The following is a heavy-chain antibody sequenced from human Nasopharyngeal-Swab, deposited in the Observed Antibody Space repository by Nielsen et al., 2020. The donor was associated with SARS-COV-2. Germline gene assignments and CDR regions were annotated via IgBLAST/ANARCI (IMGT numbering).Heavy chain of an antibody. D-gene: IGHD2-21*01. V-gene: IGHV3-21*01. CDR3: ARVYLWMYYYYVDV. Sequence: GGSLRLSCAASGFTLSSYSMNCVRQAAGKGLEWVSSISSSSSYISYADSVKGRFTISRDNAKNSLYLQMNSLRAEDTAVYYCARVYLWMYYYYVDVWGKGTTVTVSS. J-gene: IGHJ6*03. CDR1: GFTLSSYS. CDR2: ISSSSSYI.